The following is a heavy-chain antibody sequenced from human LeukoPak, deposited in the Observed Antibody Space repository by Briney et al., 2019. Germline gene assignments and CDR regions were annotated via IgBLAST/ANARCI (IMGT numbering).Heavy chain of an antibody. Sequence: ASVKVSCKASGYIFTSYGISWVRQAPGQGLEWMGWISAYNGNTNYAQKLQGRVTMTTDTSTSTAYMELRSLRSDDTAVYYCARDTGVLRYFDWLLHNYYYYGMDVWGKGTTVTVSS. CDR3: ARDTGVLRYFDWLLHNYYYYGMDV. CDR1: GYIFTSYG. J-gene: IGHJ6*04. V-gene: IGHV1-18*04. CDR2: ISAYNGNT. D-gene: IGHD3-9*01.